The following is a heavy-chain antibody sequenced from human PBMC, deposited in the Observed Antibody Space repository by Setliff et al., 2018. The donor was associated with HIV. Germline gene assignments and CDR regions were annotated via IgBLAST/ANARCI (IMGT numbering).Heavy chain of an antibody. D-gene: IGHD6-19*01. CDR2: IYYSGSP. J-gene: IGHJ4*02. CDR3: ARRAGTSFFDY. Sequence: SETLSLTCTVSGGSISSHYWSWIRQPPGKGLEWIGSIYYSGSPNYNPSLKSRVTISVDTSKNQFSLKLSSVTAADTAVYYCARRAGTSFFDYWGQGTLVTVSS. V-gene: IGHV4-59*11. CDR1: GGSISSHY.